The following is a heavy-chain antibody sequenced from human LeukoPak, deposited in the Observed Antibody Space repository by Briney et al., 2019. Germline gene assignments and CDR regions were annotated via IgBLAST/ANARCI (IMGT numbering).Heavy chain of an antibody. J-gene: IGHJ5*01. CDR1: GPSFSNYY. V-gene: IGHV4-59*08. D-gene: IGHD2-2*01. Sequence: KPSETLSLTCSVSGPSFSNYYWTWIRQPPGKGLEWIGYVYYSGSTNYNPSLKTRLHLSVDTSKNRFSLKLSSETAADTAVYYCASSPRLTTSWFLFDSWGHGTLVTVSS. CDR2: VYYSGST. CDR3: ASSPRLTTSWFLFDS.